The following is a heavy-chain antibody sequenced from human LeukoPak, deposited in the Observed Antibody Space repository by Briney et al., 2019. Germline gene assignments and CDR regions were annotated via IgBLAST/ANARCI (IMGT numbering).Heavy chain of an antibody. Sequence: SETLSLTCSVSGASISSSNWWNWVRQPPGKGLEWIGEIYHSGSTNYNPSLKSRATISLDKSKNQFSLRLSSVTAADTAVYYCARRYSGYFFDYWGQGTLVTVSS. D-gene: IGHD5-12*01. CDR2: IYHSGST. CDR3: ARRYSGYFFDY. V-gene: IGHV4-4*02. J-gene: IGHJ4*02. CDR1: GASISSSNW.